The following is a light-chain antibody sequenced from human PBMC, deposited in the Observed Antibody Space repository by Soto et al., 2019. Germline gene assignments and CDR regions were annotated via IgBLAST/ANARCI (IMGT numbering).Light chain of an antibody. V-gene: IGKV1-5*01. J-gene: IGKJ1*01. CDR3: QQYNSYLWT. CDR2: DAS. CDR1: QSISGW. Sequence: DIQMTQSPSTLSASVVDRVTITCRASQSISGWLAWYQQKPGKAPNLLIYDASTLQSGVPSRFSGSGSGTEFTLTISSLQPDDSATYYCQQYNSYLWTFGQGTKVDIK.